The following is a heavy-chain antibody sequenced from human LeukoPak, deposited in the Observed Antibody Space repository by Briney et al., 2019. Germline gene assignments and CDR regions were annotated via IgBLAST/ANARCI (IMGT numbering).Heavy chain of an antibody. CDR2: VSGNNGNT. V-gene: IGHV1-18*01. CDR1: GYTFISYG. D-gene: IGHD3-3*02. Sequence: ASVKVSCKTSGYTFISYGISWVRQAPGQGLEWMGWVSGNNGNTNYEQKLQGRVTMTTGTSTSTAYMELRSLRSDDTAVYYCARDGIGDHFWSLFDYWGQGTLVTVSS. J-gene: IGHJ4*02. CDR3: ARDGIGDHFWSLFDY.